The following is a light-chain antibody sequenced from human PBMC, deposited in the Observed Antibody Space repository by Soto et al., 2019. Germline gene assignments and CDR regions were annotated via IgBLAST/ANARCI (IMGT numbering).Light chain of an antibody. Sequence: QSALAQPASVSGSPGQSITISCTGTSSDVGSYNLVSWYQQHPGKAPKLMIYEVSKRPSGVSNRFSGSKSGNTDSLTISGLQAEDEADYSCCSYGGRNTFVFGSGTKLTVL. CDR2: EVS. CDR3: CSYGGRNTFV. J-gene: IGLJ1*01. CDR1: SSDVGSYNL. V-gene: IGLV2-23*02.